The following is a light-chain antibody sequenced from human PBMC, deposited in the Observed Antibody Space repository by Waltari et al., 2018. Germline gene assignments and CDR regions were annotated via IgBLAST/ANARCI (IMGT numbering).Light chain of an antibody. CDR1: SSDVGTYNS. CDR2: DVS. CDR3: SSYISSSTLEL. V-gene: IGLV2-14*03. Sequence: QSALTQPASVSGSPGQSITIPCTGTSSDVGTYNSVSWYQQHPGKAPKRMIFDVSIRPSGVSNRFSGSKSGNTASLTISGLQAEDEADYYCSSYISSSTLELFGGGTSLTVL. J-gene: IGLJ2*01.